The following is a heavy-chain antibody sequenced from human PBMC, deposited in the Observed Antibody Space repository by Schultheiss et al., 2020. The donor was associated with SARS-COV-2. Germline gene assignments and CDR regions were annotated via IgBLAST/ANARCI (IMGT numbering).Heavy chain of an antibody. D-gene: IGHD3-10*01. V-gene: IGHV1-8*02. CDR1: GYTFTGYY. CDR2: INPNSGNT. Sequence: ASVKVSCKASGYTFTGYYMHWVRQAPGQGLEWMGWINPNSGNTGYAQKFQGRVTMTRNTSISTAYMELSSLRSEDTAVYYCVRGGNACFQHWGQGTLVTVSS. CDR3: VRGGNACFQH. J-gene: IGHJ1*01.